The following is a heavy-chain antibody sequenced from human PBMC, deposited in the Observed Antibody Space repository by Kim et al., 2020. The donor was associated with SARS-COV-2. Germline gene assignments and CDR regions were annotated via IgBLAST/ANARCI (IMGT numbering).Heavy chain of an antibody. D-gene: IGHD2-21*02. V-gene: IGHV5-51*01. J-gene: IGHJ3*02. CDR2: IYPGDSDT. Sequence: GESLKISCKGSGYSFTSYWIGWVRQMPGKGLEWMGIIYPGDSDTRYSPSFQGQVTISADKSISTAYLQWSSLKASDTAMYYCARGVVTTTGGDAFDIWGQGTMVTVSS. CDR1: GYSFTSYW. CDR3: ARGVVTTTGGDAFDI.